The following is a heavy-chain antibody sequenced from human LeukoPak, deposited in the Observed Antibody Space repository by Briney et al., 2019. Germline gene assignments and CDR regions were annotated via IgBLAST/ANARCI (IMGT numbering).Heavy chain of an antibody. D-gene: IGHD1-1*01. J-gene: IGHJ6*04. CDR1: GYTLTELS. CDR2: FDPEDGET. V-gene: IGHV1-24*01. Sequence: ASVKVSCKVSGYTLTELSMHWVRQAPGKGLEWMGGFDPEDGETIYAQKFQGRVTMTTDTSTSTAYMELRSLRSDDTAVYYCARVQRGVYYYYYGMDVWGKGTTVTVSS. CDR3: ARVQRGVYYYYYGMDV.